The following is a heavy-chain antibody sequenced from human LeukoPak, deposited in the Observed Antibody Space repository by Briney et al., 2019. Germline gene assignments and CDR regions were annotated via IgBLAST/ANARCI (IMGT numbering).Heavy chain of an antibody. D-gene: IGHD1-26*01. V-gene: IGHV1-46*01. CDR3: ARVRRSGELLDAGRYNWFDP. Sequence: ASVKVSCKASGYIFINYYIHWVRQAPGQGLQWMGTINPSGGGTSYAQKFQGRVTMTRDTSTSTVYMHLNSLRSEDSAMYYCARVRRSGELLDAGRYNWFDPWGQGTLVTVSS. CDR1: GYIFINYY. J-gene: IGHJ5*02. CDR2: INPSGGGT.